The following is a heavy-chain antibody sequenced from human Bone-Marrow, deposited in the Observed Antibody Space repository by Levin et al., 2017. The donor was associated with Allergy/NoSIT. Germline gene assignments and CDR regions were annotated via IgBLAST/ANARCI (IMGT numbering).Heavy chain of an antibody. J-gene: IGHJ4*02. CDR1: GGSISSSSFY. V-gene: IGHV4-39*07. Sequence: SQTLSLTCAVSGGSISSSSFYWGWIRQPPGKGLEWIGNIFYSGRTYYNPSLKSRVTISVDTSKNQFSLKLSSVTAADRAVYYCAREDATGSFSLDWGQGIPVTVSS. D-gene: IGHD3-10*01. CDR2: IFYSGRT. CDR3: AREDATGSFSLD.